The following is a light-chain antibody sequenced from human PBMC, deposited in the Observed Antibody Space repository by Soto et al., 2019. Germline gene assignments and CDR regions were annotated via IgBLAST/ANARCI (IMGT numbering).Light chain of an antibody. V-gene: IGLV1-40*01. CDR3: QSYDSSLSGAA. CDR2: GNS. Sequence: QSVLTQPPSVSGAPGHRVTISCTGSSSNIGAGYDVHWYQQLPGTAPKLLIYGNSNRPSGVPDRFSGSKSGTSASLAITGLQAEDEADYYCQSYDSSLSGAAFGTGTKLTVL. J-gene: IGLJ1*01. CDR1: SSNIGAGYD.